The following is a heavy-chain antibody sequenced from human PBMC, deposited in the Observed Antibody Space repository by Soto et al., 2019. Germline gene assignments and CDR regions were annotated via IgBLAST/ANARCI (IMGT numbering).Heavy chain of an antibody. CDR1: GGSISGYY. J-gene: IGHJ4*02. CDR3: ARDSVGSGYD. V-gene: IGHV4-59*01. CDR2: IYYSGYT. Sequence: QVQLQESGPGLVKPSETLSLTCAVSGGSISGYYWSWIRQPPGKRLDWIGYIYYSGYTNYNPSLKSGVAISVDRSKNQFSLELRSVTASDTAVYYCARDSVGSGYDWGQGTLVTVYS. D-gene: IGHD5-12*01.